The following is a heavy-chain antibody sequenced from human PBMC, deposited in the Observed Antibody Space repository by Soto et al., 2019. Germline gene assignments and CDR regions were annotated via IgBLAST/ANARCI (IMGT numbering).Heavy chain of an antibody. CDR3: ARGRPTKPYDAFDI. V-gene: IGHV4-59*01. CDR1: GGSISSYY. CDR2: IYYSGST. J-gene: IGHJ3*02. Sequence: PSETLSLTCTVSGGSISSYYWSWIRQPPGKGLEWIGYIYYSGSTNYNPSLKSRVTISVDTSKNQFSLKLSSVTAADTAVYYCARGRPTKPYDAFDIWGQGTMVTV.